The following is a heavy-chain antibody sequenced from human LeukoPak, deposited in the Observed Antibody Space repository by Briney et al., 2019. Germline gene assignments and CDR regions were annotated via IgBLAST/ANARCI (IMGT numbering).Heavy chain of an antibody. CDR2: TRNKANSYTT. J-gene: IGHJ4*02. CDR3: ARSAGGAAAGDLDY. CDR1: GFTFSDHY. D-gene: IGHD6-13*01. V-gene: IGHV3-72*01. Sequence: SGGSLRLSCAASGFTFSDHYMDWVRQAPGKGLEWVGRTRNKANSYTTEYAASVKGRFTISRDNAKNSLYLQMNSLRDEDTALYYCARSAGGAAAGDLDYWGQGTLVTVSS.